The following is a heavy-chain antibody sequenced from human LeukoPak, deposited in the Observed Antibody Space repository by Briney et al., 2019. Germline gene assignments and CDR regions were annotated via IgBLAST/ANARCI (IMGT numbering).Heavy chain of an antibody. CDR3: ARMFSYGCFDH. CDR2: IQPIGSEK. CDR1: GFSFSVYW. J-gene: IGHJ4*02. Sequence: GGSLRLSCAASGFSFSVYWMSWVRQAPGKGLEWVATIQPIGSEKYYVDSVKGRFTISRDNAKNSLYLQMNSLRAEDTSVYYCARMFSYGCFDHWGQGTLVTVSS. D-gene: IGHD5-18*01. V-gene: IGHV3-7*01.